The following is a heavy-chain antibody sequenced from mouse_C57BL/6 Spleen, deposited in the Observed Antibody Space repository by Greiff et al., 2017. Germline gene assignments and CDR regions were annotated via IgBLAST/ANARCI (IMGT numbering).Heavy chain of an antibody. D-gene: IGHD1-1*01. CDR3: ARVYYYGSSPLFDY. CDR2: IDPSDSYT. V-gene: IGHV1-69*01. CDR1: GYTFTSYW. Sequence: VQLQQSGAELVMPGASVKLSCKASGYTFTSYWMHWVKQRPGQGLEWIGEIDPSDSYTNYNQKFKGKSTLTVDKSSSTAYMQLSSLTSEDSAVYYCARVYYYGSSPLFDYWGQGTTLTVSS. J-gene: IGHJ2*01.